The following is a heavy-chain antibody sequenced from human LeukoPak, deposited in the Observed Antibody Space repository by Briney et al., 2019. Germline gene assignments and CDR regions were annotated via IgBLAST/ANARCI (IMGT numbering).Heavy chain of an antibody. J-gene: IGHJ4*02. Sequence: SETLSLTCTVSGGSISSYYWSWIRQPAGKGLEWIGRIYTSGSTNYNPSLKSRVTMSVDTSKNQFSLKLSSVTAADPAVYYCAREKVTMVRGSYLDWGQGTLVTVSS. CDR1: GGSISSYY. V-gene: IGHV4-4*07. CDR3: AREKVTMVRGSYLD. CDR2: IYTSGST. D-gene: IGHD3-10*01.